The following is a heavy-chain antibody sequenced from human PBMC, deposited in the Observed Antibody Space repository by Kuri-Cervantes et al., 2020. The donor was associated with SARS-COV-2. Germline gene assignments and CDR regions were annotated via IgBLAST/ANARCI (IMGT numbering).Heavy chain of an antibody. J-gene: IGHJ4*02. D-gene: IGHD1-1*01. Sequence: SETLSLTCTVSGYSISSGYYWGWIRQPPGKGLEWIGYIYYSGSTNYNPSLKSRVTISVDMSKNQFSLKLSTVTAADTAVYYCAREDWNDAGVFDYWGQGTLVTVS. CDR3: AREDWNDAGVFDY. V-gene: IGHV4-61*05. CDR1: GYSISSGYY. CDR2: IYYSGST.